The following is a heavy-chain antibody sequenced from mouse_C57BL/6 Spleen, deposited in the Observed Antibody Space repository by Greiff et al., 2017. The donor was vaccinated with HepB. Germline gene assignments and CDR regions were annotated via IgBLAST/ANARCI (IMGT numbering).Heavy chain of an antibody. V-gene: IGHV14-3*01. CDR3: ARYVYDDYYAMDY. J-gene: IGHJ4*01. CDR2: IDHANGKT. Sequence: VQLQQSVAELVRPGASVKLSCTASGFNIKNTYMHWVKQRPEQGLEWIGRIDHANGKTKYAPKFQGKATITADTSSNTAYLQLSSLTSEDTAIYDCARYVYDDYYAMDYWGQGTSVTVSS. D-gene: IGHD2-12*01. CDR1: GFNIKNTY.